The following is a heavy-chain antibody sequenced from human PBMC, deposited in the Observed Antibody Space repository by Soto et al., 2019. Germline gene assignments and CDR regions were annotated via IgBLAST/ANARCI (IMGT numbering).Heavy chain of an antibody. CDR1: GAPVNNGSYY. J-gene: IGHJ4*02. CDR2: IYYSGTT. CDR3: PTNSRAYIFGYYFDS. D-gene: IGHD5-18*01. Sequence: PSETLSLTVTVSGAPVNNGSYYGSCIRKSPGKGLEWIGYIYYSGTTTYNPSLKSRFTISVDTSKNQLFLKVKSVTAADMAVYYCPTNSRAYIFGYYFDSWRQGTQVTVSS. V-gene: IGHV4-61*01.